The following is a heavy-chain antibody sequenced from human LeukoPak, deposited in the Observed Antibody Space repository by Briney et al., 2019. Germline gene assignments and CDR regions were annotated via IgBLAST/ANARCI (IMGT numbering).Heavy chain of an antibody. D-gene: IGHD2-2*02. Sequence: ASVKVSCKASGYTFTGYYMHWVRQAPGQGLEWMGRINPDSGGTKYAQKFQGRVTMTRDTSISTAYMELSRLRSDDTAVYYCARWEGNVVVPAAVQPTYYYYGMDVWGQGTTVTVSS. CDR2: INPDSGGT. V-gene: IGHV1-2*06. J-gene: IGHJ6*02. CDR3: ARWEGNVVVPAAVQPTYYYYGMDV. CDR1: GYTFTGYY.